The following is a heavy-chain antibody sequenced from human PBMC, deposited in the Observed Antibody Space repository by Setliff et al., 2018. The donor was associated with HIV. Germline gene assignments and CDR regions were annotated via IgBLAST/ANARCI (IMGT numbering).Heavy chain of an antibody. CDR1: GFTFSSYS. Sequence: PGGSLRLSCAASGFTFSSYSMNWVRQAAGKGLEWVAVIWYDGSIEYYIDSVKGRFTISTDNSKNTLYLQMNSLRAEDTAVYYCAKPLTQWGVSPYHYAVDVWGQGTTVTVSS. V-gene: IGHV3-33*06. J-gene: IGHJ6*02. CDR2: IWYDGSIE. D-gene: IGHD1-26*01. CDR3: AKPLTQWGVSPYHYAVDV.